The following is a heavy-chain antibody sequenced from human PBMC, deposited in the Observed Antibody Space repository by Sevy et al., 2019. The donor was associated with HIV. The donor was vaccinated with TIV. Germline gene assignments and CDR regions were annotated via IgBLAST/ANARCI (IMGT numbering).Heavy chain of an antibody. CDR3: AIILGTYYYDSSGDNDFDY. D-gene: IGHD3-22*01. J-gene: IGHJ4*02. CDR2: INRNSGGT. CDR1: GYTFTGYY. V-gene: IGHV1-2*02. Sequence: ASVKVSCKASGYTFTGYYMHWVRHAPGQGLEWMGWINRNSGGTNYAQKFQGRVTMTRDTSICTAYMELSRLRSDDAAAYYCAIILGTYYYDSSGDNDFDYWGQGTLVTVSS.